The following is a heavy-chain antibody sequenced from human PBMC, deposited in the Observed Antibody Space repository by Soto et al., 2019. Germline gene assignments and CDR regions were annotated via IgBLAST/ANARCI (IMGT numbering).Heavy chain of an antibody. CDR1: GFSLSNGKVG. Sequence: GPVLVKPTETLTLTCTVSGFSLSNGKVGVSWIRQPPGKALEWLAHIFSNDEKSYRTSLKSRLTISEDTSKSQVVLTMTNVDPVDTATYYCARILFGRSVAGGYFYMDVWGKGTTVTVSS. J-gene: IGHJ6*03. D-gene: IGHD6-19*01. CDR2: IFSNDEK. CDR3: ARILFGRSVAGGYFYMDV. V-gene: IGHV2-26*01.